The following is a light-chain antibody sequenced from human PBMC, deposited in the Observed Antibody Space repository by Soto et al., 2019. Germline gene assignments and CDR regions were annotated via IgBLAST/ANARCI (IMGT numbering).Light chain of an antibody. J-gene: IGLJ2*01. V-gene: IGLV1-51*01. CDR3: GTWDSSLSAVV. Sequence: QSVLTQPPSVSAAPGQTVTISCSGSSSNIGNNYVSWYQQLPGTAPKLLIFDNYKRPSGIPDRFSASTSGTSATLGITGLQTGDEADYYCGTWDSSLSAVVFGGGTKLTVL. CDR1: SSNIGNNY. CDR2: DNY.